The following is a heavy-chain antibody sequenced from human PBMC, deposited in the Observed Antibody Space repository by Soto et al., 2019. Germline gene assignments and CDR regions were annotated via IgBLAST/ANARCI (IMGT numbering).Heavy chain of an antibody. D-gene: IGHD6-13*01. Sequence: EVHLLESGGGLVRPGGSLRLSCVASTFTFTDYAMSWVRQAPGEGLEWVSGISGSGGTTYYAESVKGRFSISRDNSKNTLYLHLINLRVEDTAIYYCATISDRGIAAALDSWGQGTLVTVSS. CDR3: ATISDRGIAAALDS. CDR1: TFTFTDYA. V-gene: IGHV3-23*01. J-gene: IGHJ4*02. CDR2: ISGSGGTT.